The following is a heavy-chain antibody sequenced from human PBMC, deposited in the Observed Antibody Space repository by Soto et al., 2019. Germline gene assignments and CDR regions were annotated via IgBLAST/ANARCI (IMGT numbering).Heavy chain of an antibody. CDR3: ARSNYGIGY. D-gene: IGHD4-4*01. J-gene: IGHJ4*02. V-gene: IGHV3-11*06. CDR2: ISSSGGYT. CDR1: GFTFSDYY. Sequence: PGGSLRLSCAASGFTFSDYYMSWVRQAPGRGLEWVSYISSSGGYTNYADSVKGRFTISRNNAQNSLYLLMNSLSAEDTAVYYCARSNYGIGYWGQGALVTVSS.